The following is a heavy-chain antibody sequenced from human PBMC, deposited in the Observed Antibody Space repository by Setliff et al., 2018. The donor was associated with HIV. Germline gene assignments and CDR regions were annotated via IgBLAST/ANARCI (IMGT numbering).Heavy chain of an antibody. CDR1: GYTFSSFA. J-gene: IGHJ4*02. V-gene: IGHV1-18*01. CDR2: ISGYNGHT. Sequence: ASVKVSCKASGYTFSSFAMSWVRQAPGQGLEWVAWISGYNGHTNCARRFQGRVTVTTDTSTSTAYMELRSLRSDDTAVYFCARVGPFEFNSSGYAEFWGQGTPVTVSS. D-gene: IGHD3-22*01. CDR3: ARVGPFEFNSSGYAEF.